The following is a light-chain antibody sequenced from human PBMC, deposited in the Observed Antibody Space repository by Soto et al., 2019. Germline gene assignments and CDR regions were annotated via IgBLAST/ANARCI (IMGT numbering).Light chain of an antibody. CDR1: QTINNW. J-gene: IGKJ1*01. CDR2: KTS. Sequence: DVQMTQSPSTLSASVGDRLTITCRASQTINNWLAWYQQRPGKAPTFLIYKTSTLETGVPSRFSGSGSGTEFTLTISSLQPEDFAIHYCQQYNTYPWTFGQGTRVES. CDR3: QQYNTYPWT. V-gene: IGKV1-5*03.